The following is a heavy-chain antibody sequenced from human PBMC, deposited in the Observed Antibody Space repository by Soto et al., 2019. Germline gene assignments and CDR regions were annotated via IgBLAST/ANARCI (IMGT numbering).Heavy chain of an antibody. CDR2: IWYDGSNK. CDR3: ARGPHEVPQLVFVY. J-gene: IGHJ4*02. V-gene: IGHV3-33*01. Sequence: QVQLVESGGGVVQPGRSLRLSCAASGFTFSSYGMHWVRQAPGKGLEWVAVIWYDGSNKYYADSVKGRFTISRDNSKNTLYLQMNSLRAEDTAVYYCARGPHEVPQLVFVYWGQGTLVTVSS. D-gene: IGHD6-6*01. CDR1: GFTFSSYG.